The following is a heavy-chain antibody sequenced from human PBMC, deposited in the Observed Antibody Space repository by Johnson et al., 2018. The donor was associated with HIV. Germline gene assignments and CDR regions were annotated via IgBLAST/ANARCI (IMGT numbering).Heavy chain of an antibody. CDR3: AREGVVGVKDGLI. Sequence: QVQLVESGGGVVQPGRALRLSCAASGFTFSNSAMHWVRQAPGKGLEWVAVISYDGDNVYYADSVKGRFNISRDNSKNTLYLQMNSLSAEDTAVYYCAREGVVGVKDGLIWGQGTMVTVSS. J-gene: IGHJ3*02. CDR2: ISYDGDNV. CDR1: GFTFSNSA. D-gene: IGHD1-26*01. V-gene: IGHV3-30-3*01.